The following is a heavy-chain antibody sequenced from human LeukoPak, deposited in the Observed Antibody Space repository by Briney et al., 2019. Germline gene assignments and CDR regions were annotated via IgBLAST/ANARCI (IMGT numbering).Heavy chain of an antibody. CDR1: GYSFTSYW. CDR2: IYPGDCDT. J-gene: IGHJ4*02. D-gene: IGHD1-26*01. V-gene: IGHV5-51*01. CDR3: ARRPPIAGATNFDY. Sequence: GASLKISSKGSGYSFTSYWFGWGRQMPGKSLEWMVIIYPGDCDTKYSPSFQGQVTISADKSISTAYLQRSSLKASDTAMYYCARRPPIAGATNFDYWGQGTLVTVSS.